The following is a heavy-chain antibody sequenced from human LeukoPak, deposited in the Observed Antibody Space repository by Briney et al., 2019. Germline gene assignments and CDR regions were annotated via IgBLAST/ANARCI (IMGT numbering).Heavy chain of an antibody. Sequence: SQTLSPTCTVAGGSMNTFYWSWIRQPAGKGLEWVGRIFSRGTTNYNPSLKSRVTVSLDTSKNQFSLKLSSVTAADTAVYYCARGRYDNLTGHLARLDVWGQGTTVIVSS. CDR2: IFSRGTT. V-gene: IGHV4-4*07. J-gene: IGHJ6*02. CDR1: GGSMNTFY. D-gene: IGHD3-9*01. CDR3: ARGRYDNLTGHLARLDV.